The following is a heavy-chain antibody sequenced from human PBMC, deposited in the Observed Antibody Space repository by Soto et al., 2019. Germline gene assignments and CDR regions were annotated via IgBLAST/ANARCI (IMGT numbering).Heavy chain of an antibody. CDR1: GFTFSSYA. CDR2: ISGSGGST. D-gene: IGHD4-17*01. V-gene: IGHV3-23*01. CDR3: AVSDYVTRGPYYYYGMDV. J-gene: IGHJ6*02. Sequence: EVQLLESGGGLVQPGGSLRLSCAASGFTFSSYAMSWVRQAPGKGLEWVSAISGSGGSTYYADSVKGRFTISRDNSKNTLYLQMNSLRAEDTAVYYCAVSDYVTRGPYYYYGMDVWGQGTTVTVSS.